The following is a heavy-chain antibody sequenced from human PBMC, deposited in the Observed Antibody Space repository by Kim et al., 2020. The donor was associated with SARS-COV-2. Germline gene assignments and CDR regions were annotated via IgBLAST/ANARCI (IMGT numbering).Heavy chain of an antibody. D-gene: IGHD6-13*01. V-gene: IGHV3-23*01. CDR3: AKWKGAAGTSWFDP. Sequence: GGSLRLSCTASGFTFSNYAMNWVRQAPGKGLEWVSTITGSGANTYHTDSVKGRFTISRDNSKNTLYLQMNSLRAEDTAIYYCAKWKGAAGTSWFDPWGQGTLVTVSS. CDR1: GFTFSNYA. J-gene: IGHJ5*02. CDR2: ITGSGANT.